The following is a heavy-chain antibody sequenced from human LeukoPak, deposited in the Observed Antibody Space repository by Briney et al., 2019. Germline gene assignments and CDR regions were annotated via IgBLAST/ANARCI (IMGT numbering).Heavy chain of an antibody. D-gene: IGHD2-2*01. CDR3: ARDVRDPYCSSTSCYSFDY. Sequence: ASVKVSCEASGYTFTSYGISWVRQAPGQGLEWMGWIRAYNGNTNYAQKLQGRVTMTTDTSTSTAYMELRSLRSDGTAVYYCARDVRDPYCSSTSCYSFDYWGQGTLVTVSS. CDR1: GYTFTSYG. V-gene: IGHV1-18*01. J-gene: IGHJ4*02. CDR2: IRAYNGNT.